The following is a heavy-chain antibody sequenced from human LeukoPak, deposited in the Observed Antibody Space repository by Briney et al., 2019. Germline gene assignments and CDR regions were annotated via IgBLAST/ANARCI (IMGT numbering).Heavy chain of an antibody. D-gene: IGHD6-13*01. CDR3: TRSPPGIAAAGTSDY. CDR1: GFTFSGSA. CDR2: IRSKANSYAT. Sequence: GGSLRLSRVVSGFTFSGSAMHWVRQASGKGLEWVGRIRSKANSYATAYAASVKARFTISRDDSKNTAYLQMNSLKTEDTAVYYCTRSPPGIAAAGTSDYWGQGTLVTVSS. V-gene: IGHV3-73*01. J-gene: IGHJ4*02.